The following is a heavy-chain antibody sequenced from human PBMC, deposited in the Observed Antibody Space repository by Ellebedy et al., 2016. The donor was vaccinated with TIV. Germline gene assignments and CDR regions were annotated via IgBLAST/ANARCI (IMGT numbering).Heavy chain of an antibody. CDR1: GFTFSSYW. CDR2: ITPDGSFT. Sequence: GESLKISCAVSGFTFSSYWMHWVRQVPGKGLVWVSRITPDGSFTTYADSVKGRFTISRDNAKKTLYLQMNSLRAEDTAVYYCARDQIDYYHSSGEDFDYWGQGTLVTVSS. J-gene: IGHJ4*02. CDR3: ARDQIDYYHSSGEDFDY. D-gene: IGHD3-22*01. V-gene: IGHV3-74*01.